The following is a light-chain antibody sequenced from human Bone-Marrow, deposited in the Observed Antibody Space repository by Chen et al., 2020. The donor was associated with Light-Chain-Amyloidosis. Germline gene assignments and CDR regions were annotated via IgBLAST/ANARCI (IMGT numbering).Light chain of an antibody. CDR2: DVS. J-gene: IGLJ3*02. CDR1: SSDIGVYNY. V-gene: IGLV2-14*03. CDR3: SSYSSSTSWV. Sequence: QSALTQPASVSGSPAQSTTISCTGTSSDIGVYNYVSWYQQHPGKAPRLIIYDVSDRPSGVSSRFSGSKSGNTASLTISGLQAEDEAYYHCSSYSSSTSWVFGGGTNLAVL.